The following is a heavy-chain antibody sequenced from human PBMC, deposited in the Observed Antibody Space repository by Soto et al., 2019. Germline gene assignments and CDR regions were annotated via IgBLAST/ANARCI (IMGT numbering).Heavy chain of an antibody. Sequence: SQTLSLTCTVSGGSISSYYWSWIRQPPGKGLEWIGDIYYSGSTNYNPSLKSRVTISVDTSKNQFSLKLSSVTAADTAVYYCARAATGTLDYWGQGTLVTVSS. V-gene: IGHV4-59*01. CDR1: GGSISSYY. CDR3: ARAATGTLDY. J-gene: IGHJ4*02. D-gene: IGHD1-1*01. CDR2: IYYSGST.